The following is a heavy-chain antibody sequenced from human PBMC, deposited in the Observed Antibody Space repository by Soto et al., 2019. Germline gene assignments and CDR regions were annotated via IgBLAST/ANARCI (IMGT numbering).Heavy chain of an antibody. CDR1: GDSVSSNSAA. D-gene: IGHD6-13*01. J-gene: IGHJ6*02. CDR3: ARIWIAGSSSDYYYYYGMDV. Sequence: KQSQTLSLTCAISGDSVSSNSAAWNWIRQSPSRGLEWLGRTYYRSKWYNDYAVSVKSRITINPDTSKNQFSLQLNSVTPEDTAVYYCARIWIAGSSSDYYYYYGMDVWGQGTTVTVSS. V-gene: IGHV6-1*01. CDR2: TYYRSKWYN.